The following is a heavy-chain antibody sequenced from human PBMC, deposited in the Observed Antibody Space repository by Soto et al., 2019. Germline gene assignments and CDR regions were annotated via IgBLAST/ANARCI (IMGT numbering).Heavy chain of an antibody. CDR3: AKLGDAVSGYFDF. CDR2: VSFDGSHK. J-gene: IGHJ5*01. CDR1: GFTFSSYA. D-gene: IGHD3-3*01. Sequence: GGSLRLSCAASGFTFSSYAIHWVRQAPGKGLEWVADVSFDGSHKTYAVPVRGRFTISRDNSKKTVYLQMNSLRAEDTALYYCAKLGDAVSGYFDFWGQGTQVTVSS. V-gene: IGHV3-30*18.